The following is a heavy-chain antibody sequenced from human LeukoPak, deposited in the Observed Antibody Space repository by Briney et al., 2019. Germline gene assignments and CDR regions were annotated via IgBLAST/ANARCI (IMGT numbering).Heavy chain of an antibody. D-gene: IGHD3-22*01. V-gene: IGHV1-18*01. J-gene: IGHJ4*02. CDR1: GYTFTSYG. Sequence: GASVKVSCKASGYTFTSYGISWVRQAPGQGLEWMGWISAYNGNTNYAQKLQGRVTMTTDTSTSTAYMELRSLRSDDTAVYYCARESYYYDSSGYSFDYWGQGTLVTVSS. CDR2: ISAYNGNT. CDR3: ARESYYYDSSGYSFDY.